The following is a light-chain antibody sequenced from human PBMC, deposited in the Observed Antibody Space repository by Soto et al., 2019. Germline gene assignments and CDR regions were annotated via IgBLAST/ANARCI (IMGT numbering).Light chain of an antibody. CDR3: QQYGSSSIT. CDR1: QSVSSSY. V-gene: IGKV3-20*01. CDR2: GAS. Sequence: EIVLTQSPGTLSLSPEERATLSFRASQSVSSSYLAWYQQKPGQAPRLLIYGASSRATGIPDRFSGSGSGTDFTLTISRLEPEDFAVYYCQQYGSSSITFGQGTRLEIK. J-gene: IGKJ5*01.